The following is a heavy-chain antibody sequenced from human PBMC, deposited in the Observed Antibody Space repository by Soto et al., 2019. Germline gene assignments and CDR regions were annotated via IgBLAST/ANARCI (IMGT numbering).Heavy chain of an antibody. CDR3: AKDKSTPAGLDSKYYYYYGMDV. CDR2: ISYDGSNK. J-gene: IGHJ6*02. CDR1: GFTFSSYG. Sequence: GGSLRLSCAASGFTFSSYGMHWVRQAPGKGLEWVAVISYDGSNKYYADSVKGRFTISRDNSKNTLYLQMNSLRAEDTAVYYCAKDKSTPAGLDSKYYYYYGMDVWGQGTTVTVSS. V-gene: IGHV3-30*18. D-gene: IGHD6-19*01.